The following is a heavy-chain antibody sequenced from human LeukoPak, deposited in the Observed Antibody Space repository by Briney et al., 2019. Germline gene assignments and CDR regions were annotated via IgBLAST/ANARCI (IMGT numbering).Heavy chain of an antibody. D-gene: IGHD5-12*01. CDR3: AREYSSGYSGYDLNY. CDR1: GYTFTSYA. V-gene: IGHV1-3*01. J-gene: IGHJ4*02. CDR2: INAGNGNT. Sequence: ASVKVSCKASGYTFTSYAMHWVRQAPGQRLEWMGWINAGNGNTKYSQKFQGRVTITRDTSASTAYMELSSLRSEDTAVYYCAREYSSGYSGYDLNYWGQGALVTVSS.